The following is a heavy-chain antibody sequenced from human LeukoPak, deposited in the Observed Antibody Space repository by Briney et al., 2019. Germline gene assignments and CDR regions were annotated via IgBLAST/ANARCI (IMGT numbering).Heavy chain of an antibody. CDR2: ISTNGGST. J-gene: IGHJ4*02. CDR1: GFTFSRYL. CDR3: VKDANYYDSSDYYDY. Sequence: PGGSLRLSCSASGFTFSRYLMHWVRQAPGKGLEYVSAISTNGGSTYYADSVKGRFTISRDNSKNTLYLQMSSLRTEDTAVYYCVKDANYYDSSDYYDYWGQGALVTVSS. V-gene: IGHV3-64D*06. D-gene: IGHD3-22*01.